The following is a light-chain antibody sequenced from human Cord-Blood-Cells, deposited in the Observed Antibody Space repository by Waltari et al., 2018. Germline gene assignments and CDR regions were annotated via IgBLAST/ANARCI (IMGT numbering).Light chain of an antibody. CDR1: SSKIGSNY. J-gene: IGLJ3*02. V-gene: IGLV1-47*01. Sequence: QSVLTQPPSASGTPGQRVTTSCSGTSSKIGSNYVYWYQQLPGTAPKPLIYRNNQRPSGVPDRFSGSKSGTSASLAISGLRSEDEAYYYCAAWDDSLSGWVFGGGTNLTV. CDR2: RNN. CDR3: AAWDDSLSGWV.